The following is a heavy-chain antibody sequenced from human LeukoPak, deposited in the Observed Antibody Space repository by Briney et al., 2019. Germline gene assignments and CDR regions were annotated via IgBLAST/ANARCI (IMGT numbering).Heavy chain of an antibody. J-gene: IGHJ6*04. V-gene: IGHV4-39*01. Sequence: GSLRLSCAASGFTFSSYWMSWVRQAPGKGPEWIGSIYYSGNTYYNPSLKSRVTISVDTSKNQFSLKLNSVTAADTAVYYCARHGRQWLAPLGVWGKGTTVTVSS. CDR3: ARHGRQWLAPLGV. CDR1: GFTFSSYW. CDR2: IYYSGNT. D-gene: IGHD6-19*01.